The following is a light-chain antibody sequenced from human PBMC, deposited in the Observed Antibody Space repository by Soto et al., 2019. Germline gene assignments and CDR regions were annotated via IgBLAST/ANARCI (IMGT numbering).Light chain of an antibody. CDR2: SND. Sequence: QSVLTQPPSASGTPGQRVTISCSGGISNIGSNTINWYQQLPGTAPKLLIYSNDQRPSGVPDRFSGSKSGTSASLVISGLQSEDEADYYCAAWDDSLNGLWVFGGGTKLTVL. V-gene: IGLV1-44*01. J-gene: IGLJ3*02. CDR1: ISNIGSNT. CDR3: AAWDDSLNGLWV.